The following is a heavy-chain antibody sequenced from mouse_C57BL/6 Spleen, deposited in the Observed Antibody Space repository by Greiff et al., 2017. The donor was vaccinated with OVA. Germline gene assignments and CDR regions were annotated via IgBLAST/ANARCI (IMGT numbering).Heavy chain of an antibody. CDR1: GFNIKDDY. J-gene: IGHJ1*03. V-gene: IGHV14-4*01. Sequence: EVMLVESGAELVRPGASVKLSCTASGFNIKDDYMHWVKQRPEQGLEWIGWIDPENGDTEYASKFQGKATITADTSSNTAYLQLSSLTSEDTAVYYCTTEETTVVAVDVWGTGTTVTVSS. CDR3: TTEETTVVAVDV. D-gene: IGHD1-1*01. CDR2: IDPENGDT.